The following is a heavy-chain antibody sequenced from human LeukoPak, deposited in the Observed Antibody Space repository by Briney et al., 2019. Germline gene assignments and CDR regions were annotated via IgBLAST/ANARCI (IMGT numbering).Heavy chain of an antibody. J-gene: IGHJ4*02. CDR2: INAGNGNT. Sequence: RASVKVSCKASGYTFTSYAMHWVRQAPGQRLEWMGWINAGNGNTKYSQKFQGRVTMTTDTSTSTAYMELRSLRSDDTAVYYCAGGPTIFGVVNYYWGQGTLVTVSS. D-gene: IGHD3-3*01. CDR1: GYTFTSYA. CDR3: AGGPTIFGVVNYY. V-gene: IGHV1-3*01.